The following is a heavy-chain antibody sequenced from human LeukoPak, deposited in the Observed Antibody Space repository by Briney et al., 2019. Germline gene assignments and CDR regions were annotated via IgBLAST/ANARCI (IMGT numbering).Heavy chain of an antibody. CDR1: GFTFINYG. D-gene: IGHD5-24*01. CDR2: ISGSGGNT. V-gene: IGHV3-23*01. Sequence: GASLRLSCEASGFTFINYGMSWVRQAPGKGLEWVSGISGSGGNTYYADSVKGRFTNTRDDSKNTLYLQMNSLRAEDTAVYYCAKGGWLEYWGQGALVTVSS. CDR3: AKGGWLEY. J-gene: IGHJ4*02.